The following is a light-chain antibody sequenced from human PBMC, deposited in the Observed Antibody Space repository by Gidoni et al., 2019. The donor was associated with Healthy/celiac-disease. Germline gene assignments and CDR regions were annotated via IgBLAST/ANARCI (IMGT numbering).Light chain of an antibody. CDR1: AFPKQY. J-gene: IGLJ1*01. V-gene: IGLV3-25*02. Sequence: SYELTQSPSVSVSPGQTARITCSGDAFPKQYAYWYQQKPGQAPVLVIYKDSERPSGIPERFSGSSSGTTVTLTISGVQAEDEADYYCQSADSSGTYVFGTGTKVTVL. CDR2: KDS. CDR3: QSADSSGTYV.